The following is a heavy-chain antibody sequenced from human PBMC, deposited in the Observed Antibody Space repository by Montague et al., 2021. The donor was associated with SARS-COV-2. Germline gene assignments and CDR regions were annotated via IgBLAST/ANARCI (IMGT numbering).Heavy chain of an antibody. Sequence: SETLSLTCTVSGGSISSYYWSWIRQPPGKGLEWIGNIYYSGSTNYNPSLKSRVTISVDTSKNQFSLKLSSVTAADKAVYYCARAPVAHITIFGVVTSFDYWGQGTLVTVSS. J-gene: IGHJ4*02. D-gene: IGHD3-3*01. V-gene: IGHV4-59*01. CDR2: IYYSGST. CDR3: ARAPVAHITIFGVVTSFDY. CDR1: GGSISSYY.